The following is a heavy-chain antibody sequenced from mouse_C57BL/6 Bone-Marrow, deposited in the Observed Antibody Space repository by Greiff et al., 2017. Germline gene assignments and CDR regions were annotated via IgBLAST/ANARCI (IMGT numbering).Heavy chain of an antibody. CDR2: INPKNGGT. CDR1: GYTFTDYN. CDR3: CTYCSSDGYAIDY. D-gene: IGHD1-1*01. J-gene: IGHJ4*01. Sequence: VQLQQSGPELVKPGASVKMSCKASGYTFTDYNMHWVKQSPGKSLEWIGYINPKNGGTSYNQKFKGKATLTVNKSSSTAYMELRSLTSEDSAVYYCCTYCSSDGYAIDYWGQGTSVTVSS. V-gene: IGHV1-22*01.